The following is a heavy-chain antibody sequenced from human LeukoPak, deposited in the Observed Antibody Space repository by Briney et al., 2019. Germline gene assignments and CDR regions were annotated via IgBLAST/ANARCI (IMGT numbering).Heavy chain of an antibody. Sequence: SVNVSCKASGGTFSTYAITWVRQAAGQGLEWMGGIVPLFATAIYAPKFQGRVTITADGSTSTAFMELSSLRSHAPAISFRSFDGEWEPNGVAFWGQGTLVTVSS. CDR2: IVPLFATA. CDR3: SFDGEWEPNGVAF. D-gene: IGHD1-26*01. J-gene: IGHJ4*02. V-gene: IGHV1-69*13. CDR1: GGTFSTYA.